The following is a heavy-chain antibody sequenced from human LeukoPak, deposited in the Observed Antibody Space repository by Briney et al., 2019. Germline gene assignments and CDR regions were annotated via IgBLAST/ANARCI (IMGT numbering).Heavy chain of an antibody. J-gene: IGHJ4*02. CDR2: ISYDGSNK. D-gene: IGHD3-22*01. CDR3: ARKGYDSSGLSVPFDY. CDR1: GFTFSSYA. V-gene: IGHV3-30-3*01. Sequence: AGRSLRLSCAASGFTFSSYAMHWVRQAPGKGLEWVAVISYDGSNKYYADSVKGRFTISRDNSKNTLYLQMNSLRAEDTAVYYCARKGYDSSGLSVPFDYWGQRTLVTVSS.